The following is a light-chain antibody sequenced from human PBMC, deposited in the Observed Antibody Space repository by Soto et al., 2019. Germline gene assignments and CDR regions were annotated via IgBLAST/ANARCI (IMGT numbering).Light chain of an antibody. V-gene: IGKV3-20*01. CDR2: DAS. Sequence: EFVLTQSPGTLSLSPGERATLSCRASQTVRNNYLAWYQQKPGQAPRLLIYDASSRATGIPDRFSGGGSGTDFTLTISSLQPEDSAAYYCLQDYNYPFTFGQGTKVDIK. CDR3: LQDYNYPFT. J-gene: IGKJ2*01. CDR1: QTVRNNY.